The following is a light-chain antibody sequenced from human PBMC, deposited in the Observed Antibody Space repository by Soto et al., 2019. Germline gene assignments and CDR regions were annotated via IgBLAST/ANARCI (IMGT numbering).Light chain of an antibody. CDR3: QQYNNLPPT. Sequence: EIVMTQSPVTLSVSPGERATLSCRASQSVSDNLAWYQQKPGQAPRLLIYGASTRATGIPARFSGSGSGTEFTLTISSLQSEDSAFYYCQQYNNLPPTFGQGTKVEVK. J-gene: IGKJ1*01. CDR2: GAS. V-gene: IGKV3D-15*01. CDR1: QSVSDN.